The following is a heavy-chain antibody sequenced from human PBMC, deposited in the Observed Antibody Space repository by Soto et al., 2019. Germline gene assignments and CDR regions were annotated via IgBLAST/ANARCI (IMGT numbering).Heavy chain of an antibody. D-gene: IGHD5-12*01. J-gene: IGHJ4*02. CDR1: GFTCRSYA. Sequence: PGVSLRLSWAASGFTCRSYARRWVRQAPGKGLEWVSSIGGSGGNTYYADSVKGRFTISRDNSKNTLYLQMNSLRAEDTAVYYCANLPGYGIPPWWGQGTLVTVSS. CDR2: IGGSGGNT. V-gene: IGHV3-23*01. CDR3: ANLPGYGIPPW.